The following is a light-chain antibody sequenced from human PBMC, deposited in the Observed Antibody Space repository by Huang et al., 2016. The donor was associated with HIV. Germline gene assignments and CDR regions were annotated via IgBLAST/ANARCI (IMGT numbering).Light chain of an antibody. CDR1: QSVSSN. J-gene: IGKJ3*01. CDR2: GAP. CDR3: QQYNNWPKVFT. V-gene: IGKV3-15*01. Sequence: EIVMTQSPATLSVSPGERATLSCRASQSVSSNLAWYHQNPGQAPRLPIYGAPTRATGIPARCRGSGSGTEFTLTISSLQSEDFAVYYCQQYNNWPKVFTFGPGTKVDIK.